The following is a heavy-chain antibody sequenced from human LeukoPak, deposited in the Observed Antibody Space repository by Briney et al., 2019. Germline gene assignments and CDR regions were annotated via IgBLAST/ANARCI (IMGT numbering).Heavy chain of an antibody. CDR1: GFTFSSFD. V-gene: IGHV3-21*01. D-gene: IGHD2-2*01. Sequence: GGSLRLSCAASGFTFSSFDKNWVRQAPGKGLEWVSSISTSSRYIYYRDSVKGRFTISRDDAKNSLYLQMNSLRVEDTAVYYCARADCSGSTCYLRRSWFDPWGQGTLVTVSS. CDR2: ISTSSRYI. J-gene: IGHJ5*02. CDR3: ARADCSGSTCYLRRSWFDP.